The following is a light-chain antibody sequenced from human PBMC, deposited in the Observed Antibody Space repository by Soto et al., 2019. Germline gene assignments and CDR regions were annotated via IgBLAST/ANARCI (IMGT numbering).Light chain of an antibody. CDR2: EVS. V-gene: IGLV2-14*01. J-gene: IGLJ1*01. CDR1: SSDVGGYYY. Sequence: QSALTQPASVSGSPGQSITISCTGTSSDVGGYYYVSWYQNHPGKAPKLIIYEVSNRPSGVSDRFSGSKSGNTAPLTISGLQTEDEADYYCSSFTSSSTLVFGTGTKVTVL. CDR3: SSFTSSSTLV.